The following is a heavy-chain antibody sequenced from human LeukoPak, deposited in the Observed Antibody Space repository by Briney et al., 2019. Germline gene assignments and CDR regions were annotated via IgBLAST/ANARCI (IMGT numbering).Heavy chain of an antibody. CDR1: GFAFSNYG. J-gene: IGHJ4*02. D-gene: IGHD3-22*01. Sequence: GGTLRLSCAASGFAFSNYGMNWVRQAPGKGLEWVSGITGSGGSTYYADSVKGRFTISRDNSKNTLYLQMNSLRAEDTAVYYCAKAPYYYDSSGFDYWGQGTLVTVSS. CDR3: AKAPYYYDSSGFDY. CDR2: ITGSGGST. V-gene: IGHV3-23*01.